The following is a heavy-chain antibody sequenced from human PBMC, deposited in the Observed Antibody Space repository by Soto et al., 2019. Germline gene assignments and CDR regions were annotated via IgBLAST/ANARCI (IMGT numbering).Heavy chain of an antibody. D-gene: IGHD2-2*01. V-gene: IGHV1-2*04. CDR2: INPNSGGT. J-gene: IGHJ5*02. CDR3: ARGDIVVVPAATNNWFDP. Sequence: ASVKVSCKASGYTFTGYYMHWVRQAPGQGLEWMGWINPNSGGTNYAQKFQGWVTMTRDTSISTAYMELSRLRSDDTAVYYCARGDIVVVPAATNNWFDPRGQGTLVTVSS. CDR1: GYTFTGYY.